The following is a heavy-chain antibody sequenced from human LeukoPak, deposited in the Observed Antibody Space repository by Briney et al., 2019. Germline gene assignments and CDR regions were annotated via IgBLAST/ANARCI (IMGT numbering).Heavy chain of an antibody. V-gene: IGHV3-48*04. CDR1: GFTFSSYC. J-gene: IGHJ5*02. CDR2: ISGNSSTI. CDR3: ARDRELHNWFDP. D-gene: IGHD1-7*01. Sequence: GGSLRLSCAASGFTFSSYCMTWVRQAPGKGLEWVSYISGNSSTIYYADSVKGRFTISRDNAKNSLYLQMNSLRAEDTAVYYCARDRELHNWFDPWGQGTLVTVSS.